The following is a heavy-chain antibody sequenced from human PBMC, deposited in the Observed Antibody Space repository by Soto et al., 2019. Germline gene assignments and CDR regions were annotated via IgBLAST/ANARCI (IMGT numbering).Heavy chain of an antibody. CDR2: ISAYNGNT. CDR3: ARDFSLYDILTGYYPPFWFDP. V-gene: IGHV1-18*01. J-gene: IGHJ5*02. D-gene: IGHD3-9*01. CDR1: GYTFTSYG. Sequence: ASVKVSCKASGYTFTSYGISWVRQAPGQGLEWMGWISAYNGNTNYAQKLQGRVTMTTDTSTSTAYMELRSLRSDDTAVYYCARDFSLYDILTGYYPPFWFDPWGQGTLVTVSS.